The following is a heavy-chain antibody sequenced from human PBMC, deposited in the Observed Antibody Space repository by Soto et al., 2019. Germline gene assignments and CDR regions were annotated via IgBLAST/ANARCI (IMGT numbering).Heavy chain of an antibody. CDR1: GFTVTSNG. D-gene: IGHD2-21*02. CDR2: IIPNGQGI. V-gene: IGHV3-23*01. CDR3: TTWLTAHFDY. J-gene: IGHJ4*02. Sequence: GGSLRLSCGVSGFTVTSNGVSWVRQAPGKGLEWVSAIIPNGQGIWYADSVKGRFTLSRDYSRNILFLQMDSLRADDTALYYCTTWLTAHFDYWGRGTQVTVSS.